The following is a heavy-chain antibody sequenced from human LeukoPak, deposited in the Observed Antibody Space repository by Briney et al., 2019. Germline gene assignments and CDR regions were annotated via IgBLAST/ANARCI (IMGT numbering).Heavy chain of an antibody. D-gene: IGHD3-3*01. CDR2: IRYDGSNK. CDR1: GFTFSSYG. CDR3: ANDKEAIFGDLGY. J-gene: IGHJ4*02. Sequence: GGSLRLSCAASGFTFSSYGMHWVRQAPGKGLEWVAFIRYDGSNKYYADSVKGRFTISRDNSKNTLYLQMNSLRAEDTAVYYCANDKEAIFGDLGYWGQGTLVTVSS. V-gene: IGHV3-30*02.